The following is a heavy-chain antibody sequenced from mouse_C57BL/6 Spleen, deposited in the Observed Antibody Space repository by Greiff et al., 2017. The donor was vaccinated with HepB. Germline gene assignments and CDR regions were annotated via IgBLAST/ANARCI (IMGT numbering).Heavy chain of an antibody. CDR3: TGVYYGSREH. CDR2: IRLKSDNYAT. V-gene: IGHV6-3*01. Sequence: EVKLMESGGGLVQPGGSMKLSCVASGFTFSNYWMNWVRQSPEKGLEWVAQIRLKSDNYATHYAESVKGRFTISRDDSKSSVYLQMNNLRAEDTGIYYCTGVYYGSREHWGQGTTLTVSS. J-gene: IGHJ2*01. CDR1: GFTFSNYW. D-gene: IGHD1-1*01.